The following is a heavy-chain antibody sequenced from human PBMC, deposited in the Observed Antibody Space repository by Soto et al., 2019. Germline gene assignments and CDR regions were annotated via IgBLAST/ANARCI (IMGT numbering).Heavy chain of an antibody. CDR2: IVVGSGNT. D-gene: IGHD2-2*01. Sequence: SVKVSCKASGFTFTSSAVQWVRQARGQRLEWIGWIVVGSGNTNYAQKFQEGVTITRDMSTSTAYMELSSLRSEDTAVYYCAADLVPAAAMPIDYWGQGTLVTVSS. J-gene: IGHJ4*02. CDR3: AADLVPAAAMPIDY. CDR1: GFTFTSSA. V-gene: IGHV1-58*01.